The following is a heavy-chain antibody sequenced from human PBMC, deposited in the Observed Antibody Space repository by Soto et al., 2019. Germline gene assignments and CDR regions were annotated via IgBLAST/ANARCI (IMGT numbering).Heavy chain of an antibody. CDR2: IFDSGST. J-gene: IGHJ5*02. Sequence: SETLSLTCTVSGDSISSYSWSWIRQPPGKGLEWIGYIFDSGSTNYNPSLKSRVTISVDTSKNQFSLKVISVTTADTAVYYCARDAQLSWHRWFDPWGQGTLVTVSS. D-gene: IGHD3-10*01. CDR1: GDSISSYS. CDR3: ARDAQLSWHRWFDP. V-gene: IGHV4-59*01.